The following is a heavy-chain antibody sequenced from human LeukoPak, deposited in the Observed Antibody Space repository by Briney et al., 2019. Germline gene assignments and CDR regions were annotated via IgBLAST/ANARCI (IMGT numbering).Heavy chain of an antibody. Sequence: GASVKVSCKASGYTFTSYGISWVRQAPGQGLERMGWISAYNGNTNYAQKLQGRVTMTTDTSTSTAYMELRSLRSDDTAVYYCARDMSGTIVGEFNWFDPWGQGTLVTVSS. CDR2: ISAYNGNT. V-gene: IGHV1-18*01. CDR1: GYTFTSYG. D-gene: IGHD3-10*01. J-gene: IGHJ5*02. CDR3: ARDMSGTIVGEFNWFDP.